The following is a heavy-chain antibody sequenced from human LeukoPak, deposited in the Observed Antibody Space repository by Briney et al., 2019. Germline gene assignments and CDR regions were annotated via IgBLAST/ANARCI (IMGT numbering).Heavy chain of an antibody. CDR2: INSGSNYI. CDR3: VYSESGRVRGVASRPASFDY. V-gene: IGHV3-21*01. J-gene: IGHJ4*02. D-gene: IGHD3-10*01. CDR1: GFTFSSYS. Sequence: SGGSLRLSCATSGFTFSSYSMNWVRQAPGKGLEWVSSINSGSNYIYYADSVKGRFTVSRDNAKSSLYLQMNSLRAEDTAVYYCVYSESGRVRGVASRPASFDYWGQGTLVTVSS.